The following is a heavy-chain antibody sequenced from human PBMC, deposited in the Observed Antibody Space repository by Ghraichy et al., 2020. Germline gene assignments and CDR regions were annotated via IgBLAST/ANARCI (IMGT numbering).Heavy chain of an antibody. CDR3: AKDPDSGHDGQIG. J-gene: IGHJ4*02. CDR1: GFIFSSYA. D-gene: IGHD5-12*01. V-gene: IGHV3-23*01. CDR2: ISGNGVST. Sequence: SCAASGFIFSSYAMSWVRQAPWKGLEWLSGISGNGVSTYYADSVKGRFTISRDNSKNVLYMQVNSLRAEDTAIYYCAKDPDSGHDGQIGWGQGTLVTVSS.